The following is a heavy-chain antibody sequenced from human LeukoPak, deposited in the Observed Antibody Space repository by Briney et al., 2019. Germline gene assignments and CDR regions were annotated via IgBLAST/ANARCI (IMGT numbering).Heavy chain of an antibody. Sequence: PGGSLRLSCAASGFTFSSYGMHWVRQAPGKGLEWVAFIRYDGSNKYYADSVKGRFTISRDNSKNTLYLQMNSLRAEDTAVYYCAKDSVGYFDWLLLKITSWGYYYYYMDVWGKGTTVTISS. CDR1: GFTFSSYG. CDR2: IRYDGSNK. V-gene: IGHV3-30*02. CDR3: AKDSVGYFDWLLLKITSWGYYYYYMDV. J-gene: IGHJ6*03. D-gene: IGHD3-9*01.